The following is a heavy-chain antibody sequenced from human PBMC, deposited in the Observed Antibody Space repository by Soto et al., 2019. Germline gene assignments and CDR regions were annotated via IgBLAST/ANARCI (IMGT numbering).Heavy chain of an antibody. V-gene: IGHV4-59*01. CDR1: GGSINTYY. Sequence: QVQLQESGPGLVKPSETLSLTCTVSGGSINTYYWSWIRQPPGKGLEWVGSIYYSGNPTYNPSLKSTVTISVDTSKNQFSLRLSSVTAADTATYYCARGRDDYGDHDRWGQGTLVTVSS. D-gene: IGHD4-17*01. CDR2: IYYSGNP. CDR3: ARGRDDYGDHDR. J-gene: IGHJ5*02.